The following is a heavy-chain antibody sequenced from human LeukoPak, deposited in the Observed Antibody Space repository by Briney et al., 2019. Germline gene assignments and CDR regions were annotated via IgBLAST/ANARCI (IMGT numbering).Heavy chain of an antibody. J-gene: IGHJ5*02. Sequence: SETLSLTCTVSGGSISSGGYDWSWIRQHPGKGLEWIGYIYYSGSTYYNPSLKSRVTISVDTSKNQFSLKLSSVTAADTAVYYCARAPGGPVRGVTLPWFDPWGQGTLVTVSS. V-gene: IGHV4-31*03. CDR2: IYYSGST. CDR1: GGSISSGGYD. D-gene: IGHD3-10*01. CDR3: ARAPGGPVRGVTLPWFDP.